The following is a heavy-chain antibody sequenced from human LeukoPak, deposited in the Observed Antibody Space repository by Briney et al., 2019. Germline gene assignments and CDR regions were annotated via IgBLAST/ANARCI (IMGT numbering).Heavy chain of an antibody. V-gene: IGHV3-30*03. CDR2: ISYDGSNK. D-gene: IGHD2-15*01. J-gene: IGHJ6*02. CDR3: CFARYCSGGSCGYYYYYGMDV. Sequence: GGSLRLSCAASGFTFSSYGMHWVRQAPGKGLEWVAVISYDGSNKYYADSVKGRFTISRDNSKNTLYLQMNSLRAEDTAVYYCCFARYCSGGSCGYYYYYGMDVWGQGTTVTVSS. CDR1: GFTFSSYG.